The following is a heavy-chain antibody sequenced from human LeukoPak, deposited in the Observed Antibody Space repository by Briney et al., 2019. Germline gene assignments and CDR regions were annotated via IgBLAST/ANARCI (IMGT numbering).Heavy chain of an antibody. CDR3: ARDLSYGSLGGYYFDY. V-gene: IGHV1-46*01. J-gene: IGHJ4*02. D-gene: IGHD3-16*01. Sequence: ASVKVSCKASGYTFINYYIHWVRQAPGQGLEWMGIINPSGATTSYAQKFQGRVTMTGDTSTSSVYMQLSSLRSEDTAVYYCARDLSYGSLGGYYFDYWGQGTLVTVSS. CDR2: INPSGATT. CDR1: GYTFINYY.